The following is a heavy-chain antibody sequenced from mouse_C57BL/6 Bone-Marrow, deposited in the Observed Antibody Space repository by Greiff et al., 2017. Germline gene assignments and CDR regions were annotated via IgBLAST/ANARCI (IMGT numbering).Heavy chain of an antibody. CDR2: IDPENGDT. V-gene: IGHV14-4*01. D-gene: IGHD1-1*01. J-gene: IGHJ1*03. CDR1: GFNIKDDY. CDR3: AREDYYGSLDV. Sequence: LVESGAELVRPGASVKLSCTASGFNIKDDYMHWVKQRPEQGLEWIGWIDPENGDTEYASKFQGKATITADTSSNTAYLQLSSLTSEDTAVYYCAREDYYGSLDVWGTGTTVTVSS.